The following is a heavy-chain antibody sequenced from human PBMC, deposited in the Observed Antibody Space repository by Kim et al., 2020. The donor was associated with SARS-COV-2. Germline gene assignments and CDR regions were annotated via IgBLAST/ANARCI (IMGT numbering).Heavy chain of an antibody. D-gene: IGHD3-22*01. V-gene: IGHV3-30*01. J-gene: IGHJ4*02. CDR3: ARGPTYYYDSSGPTGFDY. Sequence: KGRFTISRDNSKNTRYLQMNSLRAEDTAVYYCARGPTYYYDSSGPTGFDYWGQGTLVTVSS.